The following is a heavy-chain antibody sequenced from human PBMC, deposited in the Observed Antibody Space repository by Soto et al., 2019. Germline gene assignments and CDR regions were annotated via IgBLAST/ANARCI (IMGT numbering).Heavy chain of an antibody. J-gene: IGHJ5*02. V-gene: IGHV4-39*01. CDR2: IYYSGST. CDR1: GGSIPSSRYY. CDR3: ATQEVGGSYVYTFDP. Sequence: SETLSLTCTVSGGSIPSSRYYWGWIRQPPGKGLEWIGSIYYSGSTYYNPSLKSRVTISVDTSKNQFSLKLSSVTAADTAVYYCATQEVGGSYVYTFDPWGQGTLVS. D-gene: IGHD1-26*01.